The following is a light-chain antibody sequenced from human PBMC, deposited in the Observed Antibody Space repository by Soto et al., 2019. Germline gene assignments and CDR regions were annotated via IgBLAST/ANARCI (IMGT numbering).Light chain of an antibody. CDR2: DVS. CDR3: TYYAGSNDRWV. CDR1: SSDIGAYNY. Sequence: QSALTQPPSASGSPGQSVTISCTGTSSDIGAYNYVSWYQQHPGKAPKLMIHDVSKRPSGVPDRFSGSKSGNTASLTVSGQQADDEDYYYCTYYAGSNDRWVFGAGTKLTVL. J-gene: IGLJ3*02. V-gene: IGLV2-8*01.